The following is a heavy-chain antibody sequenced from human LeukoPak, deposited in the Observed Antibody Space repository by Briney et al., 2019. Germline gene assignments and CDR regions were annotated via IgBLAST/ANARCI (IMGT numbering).Heavy chain of an antibody. CDR3: ARGNPDSSGYYT. CDR2: ISSSGTYI. D-gene: IGHD3-22*01. V-gene: IGHV3-21*01. CDR1: GFTFSSYS. J-gene: IGHJ5*02. Sequence: GGSLRLSCAASGFTFSSYSMNWVRQAPGKGLEWVSSISSSGTYIHYADSVKGRFTISRDNAKNSLYLQMNSLRAEDTAVYYCARGNPDSSGYYTWGQGTLVTVSS.